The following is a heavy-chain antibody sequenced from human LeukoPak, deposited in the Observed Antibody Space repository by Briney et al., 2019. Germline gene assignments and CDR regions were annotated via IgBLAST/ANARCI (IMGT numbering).Heavy chain of an antibody. J-gene: IGHJ6*03. D-gene: IGHD3-16*01. Sequence: PGGSLRLSCAASGFIFSRYAMHWVRQAPGKGLEWVAILSYDGNNKYYADSVKGRFTISRDNSKNALYLQMNSLRAEDTAVYYCARDKDYVRYYYMDVWGKGTTVTVSS. CDR1: GFIFSRYA. CDR2: LSYDGNNK. CDR3: ARDKDYVRYYYMDV. V-gene: IGHV3-30*04.